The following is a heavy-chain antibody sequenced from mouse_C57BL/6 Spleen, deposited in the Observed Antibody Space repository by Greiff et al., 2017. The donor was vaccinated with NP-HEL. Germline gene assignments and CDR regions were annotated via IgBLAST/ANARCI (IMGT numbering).Heavy chain of an antibody. J-gene: IGHJ3*01. Sequence: VQLQQSGPELVKPGASVKISCKASGYSFTGYYMNWMKQSPEKSLEWIGEINPSTGGTTYNQKFKAKATLTVDKSSSTAYMQLKSLTSEDSAVYYCARSGDYDVGRFAYWGQGTLVTVSA. V-gene: IGHV1-42*01. D-gene: IGHD2-4*01. CDR3: ARSGDYDVGRFAY. CDR2: INPSTGGT. CDR1: GYSFTGYY.